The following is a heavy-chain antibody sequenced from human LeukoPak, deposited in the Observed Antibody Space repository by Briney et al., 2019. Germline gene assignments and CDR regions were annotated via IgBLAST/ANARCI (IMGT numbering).Heavy chain of an antibody. D-gene: IGHD3-22*01. Sequence: SQTLSLTCTVSGGSISSGDYYWSWIRQPPGKGLEWIGYIYNSGSTYYNPSLKSRVTISVDTSKNQFSLKLSSVTAADTAVYYCARYYYYDSSGYYYSAFDIWGQGTMVTVSS. J-gene: IGHJ3*02. CDR2: IYNSGST. CDR3: ARYYYYDSSGYYYSAFDI. V-gene: IGHV4-30-4*01. CDR1: GGSISSGDYY.